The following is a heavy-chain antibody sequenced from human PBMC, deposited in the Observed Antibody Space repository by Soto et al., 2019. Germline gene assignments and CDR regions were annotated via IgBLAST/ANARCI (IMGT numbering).Heavy chain of an antibody. Sequence: ASLKVSCKASVGTFSRYAINWLRQAPGQGLEWMGGIIPVFGKANYAQKFQGRVTITADESTTTGYMELRSLTSEDTAVYYCARAGTLYDSSAYDYDYWGQGTLVTVSS. J-gene: IGHJ4*02. CDR3: ARAGTLYDSSAYDYDY. D-gene: IGHD3-22*01. V-gene: IGHV1-69*13. CDR1: VGTFSRYA. CDR2: IIPVFGKA.